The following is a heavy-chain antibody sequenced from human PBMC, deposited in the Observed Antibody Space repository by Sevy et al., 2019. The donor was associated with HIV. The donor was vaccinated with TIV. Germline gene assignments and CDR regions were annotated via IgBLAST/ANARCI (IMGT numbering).Heavy chain of an antibody. Sequence: GGSLRLSCTASGFTFNDYAMHWVRQAPGKGLEWVSGISWKSGRIDYADSVKGRFTISRDNAKNSLYLQMNSLRADDTALYYCAKEVYGGIAAAGTGEFDPWGQGTLVTVSS. V-gene: IGHV3-9*01. CDR3: AKEVYGGIAAAGTGEFDP. J-gene: IGHJ5*02. CDR2: ISWKSGRI. CDR1: GFTFNDYA. D-gene: IGHD6-13*01.